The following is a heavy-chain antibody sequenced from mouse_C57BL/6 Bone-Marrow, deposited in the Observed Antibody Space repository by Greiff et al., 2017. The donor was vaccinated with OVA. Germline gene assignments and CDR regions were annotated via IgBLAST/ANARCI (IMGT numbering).Heavy chain of an antibody. CDR2: ILPSIGRT. J-gene: IGHJ2*01. V-gene: IGHV15-2*01. D-gene: IGHD2-4*01. CDR3: ARGGIYYDYDDGLDY. CDR1: DSEVFPIAY. Sequence: QVQLQQSGSELRRPGSSVKLSCKDLDSEVFPIAYMSWVSQKPGHGFEWIGGILPSIGRTIYGEKFEDKATLDADTLSNTAYLELNSLTSEDSAIYYCARGGIYYDYDDGLDYWGQGTTLTVSS.